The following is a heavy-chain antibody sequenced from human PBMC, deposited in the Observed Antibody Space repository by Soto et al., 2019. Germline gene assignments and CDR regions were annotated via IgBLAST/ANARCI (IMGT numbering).Heavy chain of an antibody. CDR1: GYTFTGYY. V-gene: IGHV1-2*02. CDR2: INPNSGGT. D-gene: IGHD2-2*02. CDR3: ARGRRYCSRTSCYTALLDYYYYGMDV. Sequence: ASVKVSCKASGYTFTGYYMHWVRQAPGQGLEWMGWINPNSGGTNYAQKFQGRVTMTRDTSISTAYMELSRLRSDDTAVYYCARGRRYCSRTSCYTALLDYYYYGMDVWGQGTTVTVSS. J-gene: IGHJ6*02.